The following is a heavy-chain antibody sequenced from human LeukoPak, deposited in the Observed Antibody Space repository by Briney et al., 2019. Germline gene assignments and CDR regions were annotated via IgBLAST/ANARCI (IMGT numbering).Heavy chain of an antibody. J-gene: IGHJ4*02. CDR2: ISSSSSYI. Sequence: GGSLRLSCAASGFTFSSYGMNWVRQAPGKGLEWVSSISSSSSYIYYADSVKGRFTISRDNAKNSLYLQMNSLRVEDTAVYYCARDLVGAPDYWGQGTLVTVSS. CDR3: ARDLVGAPDY. V-gene: IGHV3-21*01. D-gene: IGHD1-26*01. CDR1: GFTFSSYG.